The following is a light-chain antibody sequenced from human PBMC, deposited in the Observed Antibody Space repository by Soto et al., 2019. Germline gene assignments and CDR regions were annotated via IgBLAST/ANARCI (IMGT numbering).Light chain of an antibody. Sequence: DIQMTQSPSTLSASVGDRVTITCRASQGISSYLAWYQQKPGKAPKLLIYAASTLQSGVPSRFSGSGSGTDFTLTISSLQPEDFATYYCQQLNSYPPVFGGGTKVDIK. CDR2: AAS. CDR3: QQLNSYPPV. V-gene: IGKV1-9*01. J-gene: IGKJ4*01. CDR1: QGISSY.